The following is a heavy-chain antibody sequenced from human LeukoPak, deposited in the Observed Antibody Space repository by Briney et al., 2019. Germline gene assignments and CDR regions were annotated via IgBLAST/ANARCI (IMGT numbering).Heavy chain of an antibody. J-gene: IGHJ6*03. CDR3: ARESLVDYNFYYMDV. V-gene: IGHV3-20*04. CDR2: INWNGGST. D-gene: IGHD1-26*01. CDR1: GFTFDDYG. Sequence: GGSLRLSCAASGFTFDDYGMSWVRHAPGKGLEWVSSINWNGGSTGYADSVKGRFTISRDNAKNSLYLQMNSLRVEDTALYYCARESLVDYNFYYMDVWGKGTTVTVSS.